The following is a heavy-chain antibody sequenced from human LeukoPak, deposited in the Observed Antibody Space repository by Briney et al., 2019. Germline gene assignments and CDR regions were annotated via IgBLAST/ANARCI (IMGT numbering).Heavy chain of an antibody. J-gene: IGHJ4*02. V-gene: IGHV1-2*02. D-gene: IGHD6-19*01. CDR1: GYTFTSYG. CDR2: INPDSGGT. Sequence: ASVKVSCKASGYTFTSYGISWVRQAPGQGLEWMGWINPDSGGTNYAQKFQGRVTMTRDPSFSTAYMELSTLQSDDTAVYYCARGDSSGWYLYWGQGTLVTVSS. CDR3: ARGDSSGWYLY.